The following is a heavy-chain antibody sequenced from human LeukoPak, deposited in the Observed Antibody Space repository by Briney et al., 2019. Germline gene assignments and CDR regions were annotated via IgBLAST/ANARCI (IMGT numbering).Heavy chain of an antibody. J-gene: IGHJ5*02. V-gene: IGHV5-10-1*01. CDR2: IDPSDSYT. Sequence: GESLRISCKGSGYSFTSYWISWVRRMPGKGLEWMGRIDPSDSYTNYSPSFQGHVTISADKSISTAYLQWSSLKASDTAMYYCAANERTGYYEAGDFFDPWGQGTLVTVSS. CDR1: GYSFTSYW. CDR3: AANERTGYYEAGDFFDP. D-gene: IGHD3/OR15-3a*01.